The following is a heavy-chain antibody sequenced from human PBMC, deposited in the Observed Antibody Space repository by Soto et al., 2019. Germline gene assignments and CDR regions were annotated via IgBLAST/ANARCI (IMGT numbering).Heavy chain of an antibody. J-gene: IGHJ6*03. CDR1: GYTFTSYD. V-gene: IGHV1-8*01. D-gene: IGHD6-13*01. Sequence: ASVKVSCKASGYTFTSYDINCVRQATGQGLEWMGWMNPNSGNTGYAQKFQGRVTMTRNTSISTAYMELSSLRSEDTAVYYCARGNGYSYYYYYMDVWGKGTTVTVSS. CDR3: ARGNGYSYYYYYMDV. CDR2: MNPNSGNT.